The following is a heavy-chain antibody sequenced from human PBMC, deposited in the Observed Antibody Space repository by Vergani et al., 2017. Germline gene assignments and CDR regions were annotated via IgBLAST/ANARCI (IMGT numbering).Heavy chain of an antibody. V-gene: IGHV3-33*01. D-gene: IGHD3-10*01. J-gene: IGHJ6*02. CDR3: ARAILWFGELGYYGMDV. Sequence: QVQLVESGGGVVQPGRSLRLSCAASGFTLSRYGMHWVRQAPGKGLEWGAVIWYDGSNKYYADSVKGRFTISRDNSKKTLYLQMNSLRAEDTAVYYCARAILWFGELGYYGMDVWGQGTTVTVSS. CDR1: GFTLSRYG. CDR2: IWYDGSNK.